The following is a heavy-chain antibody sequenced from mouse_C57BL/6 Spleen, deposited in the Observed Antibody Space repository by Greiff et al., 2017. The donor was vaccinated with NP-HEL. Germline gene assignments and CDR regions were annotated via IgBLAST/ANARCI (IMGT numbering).Heavy chain of an antibody. J-gene: IGHJ1*03. Sequence: QVQLQQPGAELVKPGASVKMSCKASGYTFTSYWITWVKQRPGQGLEWIGDIYPGSGSTNYNEKFKSKATLTVDTSSSTAYMQLSSLTSEDSAVYYCAKGDYYGLRGYFDVWGTGTTVTVSS. D-gene: IGHD1-1*01. CDR3: AKGDYYGLRGYFDV. CDR2: IYPGSGST. CDR1: GYTFTSYW. V-gene: IGHV1-55*01.